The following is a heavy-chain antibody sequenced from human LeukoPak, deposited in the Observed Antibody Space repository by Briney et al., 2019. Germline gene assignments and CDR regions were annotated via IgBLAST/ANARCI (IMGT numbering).Heavy chain of an antibody. J-gene: IGHJ4*02. CDR1: GGSISSSSYY. Sequence: SETLSLTCTVSGGSISSSSYYWGWIRQPPGKGLEWIGSIYYSGSTYYNPSLKSRVTISVDTSKNQFSLKLSSVTAADTAVYYCARLDIVVVPAATTFDYWGQGTLVTVSS. V-gene: IGHV4-39*01. D-gene: IGHD2-2*01. CDR2: IYYSGST. CDR3: ARLDIVVVPAATTFDY.